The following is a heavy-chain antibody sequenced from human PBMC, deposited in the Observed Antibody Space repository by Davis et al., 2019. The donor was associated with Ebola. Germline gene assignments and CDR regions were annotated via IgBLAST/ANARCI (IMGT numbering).Heavy chain of an antibody. D-gene: IGHD2-2*01. J-gene: IGHJ6*02. CDR3: ARIPIVVVPAATRNYYYYYGMDV. CDR1: GFSLSNARMG. V-gene: IGHV2-26*01. CDR2: IFSNDEK. Sequence: SGPTLVKPTETLTLTCTVSGFSLSNARMGVSWIRQPPGKALEWLAHIFSNDEKSYSTSLKSRLTISKDTSKSQVVLTMTNMDPVDTATYYCARIPIVVVPAATRNYYYYYGMDVWGQGTTVTVSS.